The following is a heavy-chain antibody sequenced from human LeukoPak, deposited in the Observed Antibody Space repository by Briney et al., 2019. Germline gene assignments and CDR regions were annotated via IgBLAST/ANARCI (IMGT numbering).Heavy chain of an antibody. J-gene: IGHJ5*02. Sequence: SETLSLTCTVSGGSISGYYWTWIRQPPGQGLEWIAYIHSNGYTNYNPSLRSRVTISVDPSKDQFSLTVTPVTAADTAIYYCAQRQGPMSGTYDYFDPWGQGALVTVSS. D-gene: IGHD1-26*01. CDR2: IHSNGYT. V-gene: IGHV4-4*09. CDR1: GGSISGYY. CDR3: AQRQGPMSGTYDYFDP.